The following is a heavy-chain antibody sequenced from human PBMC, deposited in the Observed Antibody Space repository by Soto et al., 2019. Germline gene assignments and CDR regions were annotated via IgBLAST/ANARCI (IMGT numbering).Heavy chain of an antibody. CDR3: ASQETIDYYYYGMDV. CDR2: IYYSGST. J-gene: IGHJ6*02. V-gene: IGHV4-61*01. Sequence: SETLSLTCTVSGGSVSSGSYYWSWIRQPPGKGLEWIGYIYYSGSTNYNPSLKSRVTISVDTSKNQFSLRLSSVTAADTAVYYCASQETIDYYYYGMDVWGQGTTVTVSS. CDR1: GGSVSSGSYY.